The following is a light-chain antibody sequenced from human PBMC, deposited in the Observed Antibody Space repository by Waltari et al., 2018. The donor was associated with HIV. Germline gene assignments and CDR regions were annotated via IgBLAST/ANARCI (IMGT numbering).Light chain of an antibody. CDR1: QSVFYTSDNKNF. V-gene: IGKV4-1*01. Sequence: DIVVTQSPDSLTVSLGERASINCKTSQSVFYTSDNKNFLALYQQKPGQPPKLLFYWSSTRESGVPDRFSGGGSGTDFTLTISSLQAEDVATYYCQQFYLAPFTFGQGTSLDIK. CDR2: WSS. CDR3: QQFYLAPFT. J-gene: IGKJ2*01.